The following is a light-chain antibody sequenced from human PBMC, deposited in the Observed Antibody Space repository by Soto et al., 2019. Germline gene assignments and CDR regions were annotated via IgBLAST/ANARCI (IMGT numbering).Light chain of an antibody. V-gene: IGKV3-20*01. CDR1: QSVSSSY. J-gene: IGKJ5*01. CDR2: GAS. CDR3: QQYNSWPPIT. Sequence: DIVLKQFPGTLSLSPKERATLFSRASQSVSSSYLAWYQQKPGQAPSLLIYGASARATGIPDRFSGSGSGTDFTLTISRLEPEDFAVNYCQQYNSWPPITFGQGTRLEI.